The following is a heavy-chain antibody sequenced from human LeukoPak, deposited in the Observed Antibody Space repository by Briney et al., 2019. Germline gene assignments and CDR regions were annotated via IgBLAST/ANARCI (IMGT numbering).Heavy chain of an antibody. CDR3: ARVRGAPLVFYYYYMDV. CDR1: GFTFSDYY. CDR2: ISSSGSTI. D-gene: IGHD1-26*01. J-gene: IGHJ6*03. V-gene: IGHV3-11*04. Sequence: PGGSLRLSCAASGFTFSDYYMSWIRQAPRKGLEWVSYISSSGSTIYYADSVKGRFTISRDNAKNSLYLQMNSLRAEDTAVYYCARVRGAPLVFYYYYMDVWGKGTTVTVSS.